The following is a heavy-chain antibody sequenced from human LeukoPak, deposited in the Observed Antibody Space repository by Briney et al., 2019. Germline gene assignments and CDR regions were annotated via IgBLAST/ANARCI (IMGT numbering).Heavy chain of an antibody. J-gene: IGHJ4*02. V-gene: IGHV4-61*02. CDR2: IYTSGST. D-gene: IGHD2-2*01. CDR3: ARGFGVPAAQ. CDR1: GGSISSGSYY. Sequence: SQTLSLTCTVSGGSISSGSYYWSWIRQPAGKGLEWIGRIYTSGSTNYNPSLKSRVTISVDTSKNQFSLKLSSVTAADTAVHYCARGFGVPAAQWGQGTLVTVSS.